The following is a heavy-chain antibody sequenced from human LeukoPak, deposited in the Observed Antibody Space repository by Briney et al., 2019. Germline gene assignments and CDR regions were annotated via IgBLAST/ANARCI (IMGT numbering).Heavy chain of an antibody. Sequence: PGGSLRLSCAASGFAISSYSMNWVRQAAGTGLEWVSSITSSSSHVYYADSVKGRFTISRDNAKNSLYLQMNSLRAEDTAVYYCARAEMTTITYPDYWGQGTPVTVSS. CDR3: ARAEMTTITYPDY. J-gene: IGHJ4*02. CDR2: ITSSSSHV. D-gene: IGHD5-24*01. V-gene: IGHV3-21*01. CDR1: GFAISSYS.